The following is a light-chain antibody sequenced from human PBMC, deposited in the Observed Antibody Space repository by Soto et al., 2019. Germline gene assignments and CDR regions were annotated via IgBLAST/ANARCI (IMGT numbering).Light chain of an antibody. J-gene: IGKJ4*01. Sequence: DVVMTQSPLSLPVSLGQPASISCRSSQSLLYSDGNTYLNLFHQRPGQPPRRLIYKVSIRDSGVPDRFSASGSGTDFTLKISRMEAEDVGVYYCMQGSHWPPTFGGGTKVEIK. CDR1: QSLLYSDGNTY. CDR2: KVS. V-gene: IGKV2-30*01. CDR3: MQGSHWPPT.